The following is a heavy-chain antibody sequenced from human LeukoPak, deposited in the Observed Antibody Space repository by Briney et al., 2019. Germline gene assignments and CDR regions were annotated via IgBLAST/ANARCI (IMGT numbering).Heavy chain of an antibody. Sequence: SETLSLTCAVYGGSFSGYYWCWIRQPPGKGLEWIGQINHSGSTNYNPSLKSRVTISVDTSKNQFSLKLSSVTAADTAVYYCARDPANMITFGGVIARGRGAFDIWGQGTMVTVSS. CDR1: GGSFSGYY. V-gene: IGHV4-34*01. J-gene: IGHJ3*02. D-gene: IGHD3-16*02. CDR3: ARDPANMITFGGVIARGRGAFDI. CDR2: INHSGST.